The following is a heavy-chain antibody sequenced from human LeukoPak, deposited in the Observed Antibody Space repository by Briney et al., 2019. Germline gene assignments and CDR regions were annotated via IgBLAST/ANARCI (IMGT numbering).Heavy chain of an antibody. V-gene: IGHV4-34*01. CDR1: GGSFSGYY. J-gene: IGHJ4*02. CDR2: INHSGST. Sequence: PSETLSLTCAVYGGSFSGYYWSWIRQPPGKGLEWIGEINHSGSTNYNPSLKSRVTILVDTSKNQFSLKLSSVTAADTAVYYCARDWFGELWDYWGQGTLVTVSS. D-gene: IGHD3-10*01. CDR3: ARDWFGELWDY.